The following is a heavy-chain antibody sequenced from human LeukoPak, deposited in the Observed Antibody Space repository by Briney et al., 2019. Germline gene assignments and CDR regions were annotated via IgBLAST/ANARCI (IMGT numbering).Heavy chain of an antibody. Sequence: PGGSLRLSCAASGFTFSSYWMHWVRQAPGKGLVWVSRINSDGSSTSYADSVKGRFTISRDNAKNTLYLQMNSLRAEDTAVYYCARAGNSGYGKIDYWGQGTLVTVSS. CDR2: INSDGSST. CDR3: ARAGNSGYGKIDY. D-gene: IGHD5-12*01. CDR1: GFTFSSYW. V-gene: IGHV3-74*01. J-gene: IGHJ4*02.